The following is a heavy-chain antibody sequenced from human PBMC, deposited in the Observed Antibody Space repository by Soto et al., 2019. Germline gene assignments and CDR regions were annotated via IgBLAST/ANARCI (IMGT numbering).Heavy chain of an antibody. J-gene: IGHJ4*02. CDR1: GFTFSTYW. CDR2: IKEDGSDK. V-gene: IGHV3-7*01. CDR3: ARGGSESDY. Sequence: EVQLVESGGGLVQPGGSLRLSCAASGFTFSTYWMTWVRQAPGKGLEWVANIKEDGSDKNYVDSVKGRFTISRDNAKNSLYLQMHSLRVEDTALYYCARGGSESDYWGQGTLVIVSS.